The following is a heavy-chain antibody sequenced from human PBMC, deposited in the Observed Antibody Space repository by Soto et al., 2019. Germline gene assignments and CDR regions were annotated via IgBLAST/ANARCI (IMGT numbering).Heavy chain of an antibody. CDR2: IYYTGLT. CDR3: ARGSGIDF. V-gene: IGHV4-59*01. Sequence: QVQLQESGPGLVKPSETLSLTCTVSGGSISGYYWTWIRQPPGKGLEWIGSIYYTGLTNYNPSLKRRVTISVDTSKNQFSLKLNSVTAADTAVYYCARGSGIDFWGQGILVTVSS. D-gene: IGHD3-10*01. J-gene: IGHJ4*02. CDR1: GGSISGYY.